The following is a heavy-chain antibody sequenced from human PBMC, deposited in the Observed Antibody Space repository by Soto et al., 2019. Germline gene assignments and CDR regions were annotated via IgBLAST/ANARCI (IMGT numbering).Heavy chain of an antibody. CDR2: IYPGDSDT. Sequence: CKGSGYSFTSYWICWLRQMPGKGLEWMGIIYPGDSDTRYSPSFQGQVTISADKSISTAYLQWSSLKASDTAMYYCARLGCSDGSCPDPNYYYYYGMDVWGQGTTVTVS. V-gene: IGHV5-51*01. D-gene: IGHD2-15*01. J-gene: IGHJ6*02. CDR1: GYSFTSYW. CDR3: ARLGCSDGSCPDPNYYYYYGMDV.